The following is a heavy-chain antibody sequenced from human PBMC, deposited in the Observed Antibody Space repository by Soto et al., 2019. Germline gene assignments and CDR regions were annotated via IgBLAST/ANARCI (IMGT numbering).Heavy chain of an antibody. Sequence: ASVKVSCKASGYTFTSYGISWVRQAPGQGLEWMGWISAYNGNTNYAQKLQGRVTMTTDTSTSTAYMELRSLRSDDTAVYYCARDSGAYCGGDCFRYYYYYGMDVWGQGTTVTVSS. D-gene: IGHD2-21*02. V-gene: IGHV1-18*01. CDR3: ARDSGAYCGGDCFRYYYYYGMDV. CDR2: ISAYNGNT. J-gene: IGHJ6*02. CDR1: GYTFTSYG.